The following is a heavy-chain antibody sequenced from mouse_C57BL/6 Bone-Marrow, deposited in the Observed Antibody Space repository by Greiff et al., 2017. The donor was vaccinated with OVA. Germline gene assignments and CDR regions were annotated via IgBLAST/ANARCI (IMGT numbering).Heavy chain of an antibody. CDR3: AREDGNPPDY. V-gene: IGHV1-55*01. J-gene: IGHJ2*01. CDR2: IYPGSGST. D-gene: IGHD2-1*01. Sequence: QVQLQQPGAELVKPGASVKMSCKASGYTFTSYWITWVKQRPGQGLEWIGDIYPGSGSTNYNEKFKGKATLTVDTSSSTAYMQLSSLTSEDSSGYYGAREDGNPPDYWGQGTTLTVSS. CDR1: GYTFTSYW.